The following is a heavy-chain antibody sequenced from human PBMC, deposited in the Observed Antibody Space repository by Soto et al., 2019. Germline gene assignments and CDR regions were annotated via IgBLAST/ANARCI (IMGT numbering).Heavy chain of an antibody. CDR1: GFTFSSYG. J-gene: IGHJ4*02. Sequence: GESLKISCAASGFTFSSYGMHWVRQAPGKGLEWVAVISYDGSNKYYADSVKGRFTISRDNSKNTLYLQMNSLRAEDTAVYYCAKDTYYYDSSGALFDYWGQGTLVTVSS. D-gene: IGHD3-22*01. CDR2: ISYDGSNK. V-gene: IGHV3-30*18. CDR3: AKDTYYYDSSGALFDY.